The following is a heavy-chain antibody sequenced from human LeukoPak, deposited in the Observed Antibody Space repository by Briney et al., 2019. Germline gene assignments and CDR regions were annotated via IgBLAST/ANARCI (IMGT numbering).Heavy chain of an antibody. CDR1: GFTFSSYS. J-gene: IGHJ5*02. CDR2: ISSSSSYI. Sequence: PGGSLRLSCAASGFTFSSYSMNWVRQAPGKGLEWVSSISSSSSYIYYADSVKGRFTISRDNAKNSPYLQMNSLRAEDTAVYYCARRGPLGYCSGGSCYGIDPWGQGTLVTVSS. V-gene: IGHV3-21*01. CDR3: ARRGPLGYCSGGSCYGIDP. D-gene: IGHD2-15*01.